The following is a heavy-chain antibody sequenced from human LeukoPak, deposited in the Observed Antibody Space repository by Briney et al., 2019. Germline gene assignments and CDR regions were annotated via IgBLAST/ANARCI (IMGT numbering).Heavy chain of an antibody. CDR3: ARGHYDYVWGSYRGFDY. CDR2: ISAYNGNT. D-gene: IGHD3-16*02. J-gene: IGHJ4*02. V-gene: IGHV1-18*01. Sequence: ASVKVSCKASGYTFTSYGISWVRQAPGQGLEWMGWISAYNGNTNYAQKLQGRVTMTTDTSTSTAYMELRSLRSDDTAVYYCARGHYDYVWGSYRGFDYWGQGTLVTVSS. CDR1: GYTFTSYG.